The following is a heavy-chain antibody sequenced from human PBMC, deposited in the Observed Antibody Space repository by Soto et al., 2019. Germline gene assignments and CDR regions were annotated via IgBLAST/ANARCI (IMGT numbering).Heavy chain of an antibody. D-gene: IGHD1-26*01. V-gene: IGHV3-30*03. CDR3: ARGPTSGAVDI. Sequence: QVQLMESGGGVVQPGRSLRLSCAASGFTFSSSDIHWVRQAPGKGLEWVAHISIDTHRQYYADPVKGRFTGSRDNSKNTVYLQMNSLSAEDTAIYYCARGPTSGAVDIWGRGTLVTVSS. J-gene: IGHJ3*02. CDR1: GFTFSSSD. CDR2: ISIDTHRQ.